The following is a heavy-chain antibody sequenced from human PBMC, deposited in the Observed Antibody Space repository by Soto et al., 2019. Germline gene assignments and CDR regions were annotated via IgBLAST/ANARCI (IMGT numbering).Heavy chain of an antibody. D-gene: IGHD3-10*01. CDR2: IYSGGST. J-gene: IGHJ6*03. CDR3: ARDSFPMVRGVISDYYYYMDV. V-gene: IGHV3-66*01. CDR1: GFTVSSNY. Sequence: GGSLRLSCAASGFTVSSNYMSWVRQAPGKGLEWVSVIYSGGSTYYADSVKGRFTISRDNSKNTLYLQMNSLRAEDTAVYYCARDSFPMVRGVISDYYYYMDVWGQGTTVTVSS.